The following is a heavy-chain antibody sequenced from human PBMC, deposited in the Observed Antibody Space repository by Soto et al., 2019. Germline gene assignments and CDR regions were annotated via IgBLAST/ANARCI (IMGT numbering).Heavy chain of an antibody. J-gene: IGHJ4*02. V-gene: IGHV4-30-4*01. D-gene: IGHD1-1*01. CDR3: ASNVSSNENYFDS. CDR2: IYYSGST. Sequence: TLSLTCTVSGGSISSGDYYWSWIRQPPGKGLEWIGYIYYSGSTYYNPSLKSRVTISVDTSKNQFSLKLSSVTAADTAVYYCASNVSSNENYFDSWGEGTLVTVSP. CDR1: GGSISSGDYY.